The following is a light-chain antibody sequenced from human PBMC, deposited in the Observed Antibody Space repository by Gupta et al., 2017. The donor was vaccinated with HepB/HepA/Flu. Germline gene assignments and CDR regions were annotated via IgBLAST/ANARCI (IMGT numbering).Light chain of an antibody. CDR2: DAS. V-gene: IGKV1-39*01. J-gene: IGKJ1*01. Sequence: DVQMTQSPSSLSASVRDRVTITCRASQSIDNYLNWYQQKPGKAPKLLIFDASTLQSGVPSRFSGSGSGTHFTLTITRLQPEDFATYYCQQSDSDTRTFGQGTKVEVK. CDR1: QSIDNY. CDR3: QQSDSDTRT.